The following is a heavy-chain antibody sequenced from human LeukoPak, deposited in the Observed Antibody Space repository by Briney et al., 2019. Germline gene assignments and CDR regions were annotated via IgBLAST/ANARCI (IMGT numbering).Heavy chain of an antibody. CDR2: IYTSGST. CDR1: GGSIXXXXYY. V-gene: IGHV4-61*02. J-gene: IGHJ1*01. Sequence: LPCTGAGGSIXXXXYYWXXIXXRAGXGLXWXXRIYTSGSTNYNPSLKSRVTISVDTSKNQFSLKLSSVTAADTAVYYCARAKGYCSGGSCFEYFQHWGQGTLVTVSS. CDR3: ARAKGYCSGGSCFEYFQH. D-gene: IGHD2-15*01.